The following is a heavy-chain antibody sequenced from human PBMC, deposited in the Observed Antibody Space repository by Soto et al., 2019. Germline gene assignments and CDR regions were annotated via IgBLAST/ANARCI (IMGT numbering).Heavy chain of an antibody. CDR1: GFTFSKYD. V-gene: IGHV3-23*01. J-gene: IGHJ1*01. CDR2: TTNSGGSR. Sequence: EVQLLESGGGLVQPGGSLRLSCAASGFTFSKYDMSWARQAPGTGLEWVSTTTNSGGSRYHADSVKGRFTISRDDSKNTLYVHMSTLRAEDTAVYYCASLTWCGDLRGWGQGTLVTVSS. CDR3: ASLTWCGDLRG. D-gene: IGHD3-10*01.